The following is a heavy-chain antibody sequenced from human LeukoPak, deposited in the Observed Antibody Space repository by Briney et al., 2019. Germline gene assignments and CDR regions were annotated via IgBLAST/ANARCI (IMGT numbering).Heavy chain of an antibody. CDR3: ARLPERSDLLPSYANSFDW. CDR1: GGSISSTNYY. D-gene: IGHD3-9*01. CDR2: IYYSGST. J-gene: IGHJ4*02. V-gene: IGHV4-39*01. Sequence: SETLSLTCTVSGGSISSTNYYWAWIRQPPGKGLEWIGNIYYSGSTYYNASLNSRITMSIDTSKSRFSLRLSSVTAADTAVFFCARLPERSDLLPSYANSFDWWGQGTLVTVSS.